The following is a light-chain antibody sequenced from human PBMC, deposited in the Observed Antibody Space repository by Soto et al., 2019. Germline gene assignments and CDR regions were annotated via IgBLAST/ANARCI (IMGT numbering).Light chain of an antibody. CDR3: QDYTSYSGT. J-gene: IGKJ1*01. V-gene: IGKV1-5*01. CDR2: DAS. Sequence: IQVTQSPSTLSASVVDRVSITCRASYSINNWLAWYQQKPGKAPKLLIYDASTLETGVPSRFSGSASGTEFTLTISSLQPDDFATYYCQDYTSYSGTFGQGTKVDIK. CDR1: YSINNW.